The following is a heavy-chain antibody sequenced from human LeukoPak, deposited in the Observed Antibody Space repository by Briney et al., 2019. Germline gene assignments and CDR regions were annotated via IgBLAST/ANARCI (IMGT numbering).Heavy chain of an antibody. V-gene: IGHV3-11*01. Sequence: GGSLRLSCAASGFTFSDYYMSWIRQAPGKGLECVSYISSSGSTIYYADSVKGRFTISRDNAKNSLYLQMNSLRAEDTAVYYCGRGSSSGWYIDYWGQGTLVTVSS. CDR2: ISSSGSTI. CDR3: GRGSSSGWYIDY. J-gene: IGHJ4*02. D-gene: IGHD6-19*01. CDR1: GFTFSDYY.